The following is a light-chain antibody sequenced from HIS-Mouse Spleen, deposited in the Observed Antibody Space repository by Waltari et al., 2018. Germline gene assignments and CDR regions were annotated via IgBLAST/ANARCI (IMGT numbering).Light chain of an antibody. V-gene: IGKV3-20*01. CDR2: GAS. CDR3: QQYGSSPRT. Sequence: ELVLTQSPGTLSLSPGERATLSGRASQSVSSSYLAWYQQKPGQAPRLLIYGASSRATGIPDRFSGSGSGTDFTLTISRLEPEDFAVYYCQQYGSSPRTFGQGTKLEIK. CDR1: QSVSSSY. J-gene: IGKJ2*01.